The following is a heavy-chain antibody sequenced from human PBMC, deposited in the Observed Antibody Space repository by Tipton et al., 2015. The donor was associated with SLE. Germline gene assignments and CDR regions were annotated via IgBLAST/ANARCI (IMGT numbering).Heavy chain of an antibody. CDR1: GGSISSGSYY. Sequence: TLSLTCTVSGGSISSGSYYWSWIRQPAGKGLEWIGHIYTSGSTDYNPSLKSRVTISVDTSKNQFSLKLSSVTAADTAVYYCARDYHADYMDVWGKGTTVTVSS. V-gene: IGHV4-61*09. J-gene: IGHJ6*03. CDR2: IYTSGST. CDR3: ARDYHADYMDV. D-gene: IGHD2-2*01.